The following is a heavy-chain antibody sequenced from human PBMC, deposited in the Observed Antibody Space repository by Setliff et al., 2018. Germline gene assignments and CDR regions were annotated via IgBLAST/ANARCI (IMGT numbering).Heavy chain of an antibody. CDR1: GYSISSGYY. D-gene: IGHD3-16*01. CDR3: ARAFGLQYYFDY. J-gene: IGHJ4*02. CDR2: IYHSGST. V-gene: IGHV4-38-2*02. Sequence: SETLSLTCTVSGYSISSGYYWGWIRQPPGKGLEWIGSIYHSGSTYYNPSLKSLVTIAVDTSKNQFSLKLRSVTAADTAVYYCARAFGLQYYFDYWGQGTLVTVSS.